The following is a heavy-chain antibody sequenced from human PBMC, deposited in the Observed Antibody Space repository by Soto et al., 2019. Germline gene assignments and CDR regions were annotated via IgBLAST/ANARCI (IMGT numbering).Heavy chain of an antibody. D-gene: IGHD3-16*02. CDR3: AKDLRLGELSLYGIDY. CDR1: GFTFSSYA. V-gene: IGHV3-23*01. CDR2: ISGNGGST. Sequence: EVQLLESGGGLVQPGGSLRLSCAASGFTFSSYAMSWVRQAPGKGLEWVSGISGNGGSTYYADSVKGRFTISRDNSKNKLYLKMNSLTAEDTAVFYCAKDLRLGELSLYGIDYWGQGTLVTVFS. J-gene: IGHJ4*02.